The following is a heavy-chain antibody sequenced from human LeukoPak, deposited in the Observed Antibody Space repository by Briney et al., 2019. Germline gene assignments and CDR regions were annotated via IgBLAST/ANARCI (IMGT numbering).Heavy chain of an antibody. CDR1: GYTFTGYY. CDR2: INPNSGGT. V-gene: IGHV1-2*02. Sequence: ASVKVSCKASGYTFTGYYMHWLRQAPGQGLEWMGWINPNSGGTNYAQKFQGRVTMTRDTSISTAYMELSRLRSDDTAVYYSGRVWDTAMVKDQDFVDYWGQGTLVTVSS. CDR3: GRVWDTAMVKDQDFVDY. J-gene: IGHJ4*02. D-gene: IGHD5-18*01.